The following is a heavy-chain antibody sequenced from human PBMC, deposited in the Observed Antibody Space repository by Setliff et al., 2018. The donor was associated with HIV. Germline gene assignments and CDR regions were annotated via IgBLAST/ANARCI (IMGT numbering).Heavy chain of an antibody. D-gene: IGHD2-2*01. V-gene: IGHV1-69*05. Sequence: ASVKVSCKASGGTFSNYGMSWVRQAPGQGPEWMGGIIPISGTANYAQKFQGRVTITTDESTSTAYMELSGLRSEDTAVYYCARDFGGYCSSMSCPGLFDPWGQGTLVTVSS. CDR2: IIPISGTA. J-gene: IGHJ5*02. CDR1: GGTFSNYG. CDR3: ARDFGGYCSSMSCPGLFDP.